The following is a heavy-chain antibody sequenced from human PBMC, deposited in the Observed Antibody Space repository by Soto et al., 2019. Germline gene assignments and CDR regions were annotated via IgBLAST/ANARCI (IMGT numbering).Heavy chain of an antibody. D-gene: IGHD1-26*01. CDR3: AKDYLRWAQS. CDR1: GFTFSDYG. V-gene: IGHV3-23*01. Sequence: PVGSPRLSCAASGFTFSDYGMSWVRQAPGKGLEWVSAISGSGLTFYADSVKGRFTISRDNPKNTLYLQMNSLRAEDTAVYYCAKDYLRWAQSWGQGTLVTVSS. J-gene: IGHJ5*02. CDR2: ISGSGLT.